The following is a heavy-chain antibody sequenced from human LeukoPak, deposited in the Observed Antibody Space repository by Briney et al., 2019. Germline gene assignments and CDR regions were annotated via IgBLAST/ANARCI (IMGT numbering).Heavy chain of an antibody. Sequence: GGSRRLSCAASGFTFRNYVMNWVRQAPGKGLEWVSAIGGTDGTTFYAAFVKGRFTISRDNSRNTLYLQMNSLRAEDTAVYYCTKRIDGAGSYYIDFWGQGTVVTVTS. D-gene: IGHD3-10*01. V-gene: IGHV3-23*01. CDR1: GFTFRNYV. J-gene: IGHJ4*02. CDR2: IGGTDGTT. CDR3: TKRIDGAGSYYIDF.